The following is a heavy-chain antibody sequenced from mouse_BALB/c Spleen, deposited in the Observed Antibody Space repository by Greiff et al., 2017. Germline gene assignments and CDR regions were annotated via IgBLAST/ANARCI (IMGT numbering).Heavy chain of an antibody. CDR1: GYTFTSYN. Sequence: LQQSGAELVRPGASVKLSCKASGYTFTSYNMHWVKQTPGQGLEWIGYIYPGNGGTNYNQKFKGKATLTADTSSNTAYMQISSLTSEDSAVYFCAKEVLRYRLYFDYWGQGTTLTVSS. CDR2: IYPGNGGT. D-gene: IGHD1-1*01. V-gene: IGHV1-12*01. J-gene: IGHJ2*01. CDR3: AKEVLRYRLYFDY.